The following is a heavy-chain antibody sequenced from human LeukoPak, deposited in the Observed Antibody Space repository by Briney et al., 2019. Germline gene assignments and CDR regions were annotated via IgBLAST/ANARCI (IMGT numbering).Heavy chain of an antibody. CDR3: ARVGVPAARRYYYYYMDV. J-gene: IGHJ6*03. D-gene: IGHD2-2*01. CDR2: INHSGST. Sequence: PSETLSLTCAVYGGSFSGYYWSWIRQPPGKGLEWIGEINHSGSTNYNPSLKSRVTISVDTSKHQFSLKLSSVTAADTAVYYCARVGVPAARRYYYYYMDVWGKGTTVTVSS. CDR1: GGSFSGYY. V-gene: IGHV4-34*01.